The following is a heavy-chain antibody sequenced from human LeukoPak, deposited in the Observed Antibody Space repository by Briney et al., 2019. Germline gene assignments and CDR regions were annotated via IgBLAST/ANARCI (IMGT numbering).Heavy chain of an antibody. CDR1: GYSFTSYW. CDR3: ARHVQVVVPDF. CDR2: IYPGDSDT. D-gene: IGHD3-22*01. Sequence: GESLKISCKGSGYSFTSYWIGWVRQMPGKGLEWMGIIYPGDSDTRYSPSFQGQVTVSAAKSISTAFLQWSSLKASDTAMYYCARHVQVVVPDFWGQGTLVTVSS. V-gene: IGHV5-51*01. J-gene: IGHJ4*02.